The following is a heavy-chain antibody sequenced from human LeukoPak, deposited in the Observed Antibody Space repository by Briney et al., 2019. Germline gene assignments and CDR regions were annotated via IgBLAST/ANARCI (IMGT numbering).Heavy chain of an antibody. D-gene: IGHD2-2*02. V-gene: IGHV3-23*01. J-gene: IGHJ4*02. CDR1: GFTFGSYA. CDR3: AKDRVVVPAAIHY. CDR2: ISGSGGST. Sequence: GGSLRLSCAASGFTFGSYAMSWVRQAPGKGLEWVSAISGSGGSTYYADSVKGRFTISRDNSKNTLYLQMNSLRAEDTAVYYCAKDRVVVPAAIHYWGQGTLVTVSS.